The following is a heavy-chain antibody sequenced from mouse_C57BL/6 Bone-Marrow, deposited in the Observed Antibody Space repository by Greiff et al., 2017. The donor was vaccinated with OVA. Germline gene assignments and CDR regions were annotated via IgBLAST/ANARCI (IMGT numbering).Heavy chain of an antibody. CDR3: ARSTTVVADY. CDR1: GYTFTSYW. Sequence: QVQLQQPGAELVKPGASVKLSCKASGYTFTSYWMHWVKQRPGQGLEWIGMIHPNSGSTNYNEKFKSKATLTVDKSSSTAYMQLSSLTSEDAAVYYCARSTTVVADYWGQGTTLTVSS. CDR2: IHPNSGST. D-gene: IGHD1-1*01. J-gene: IGHJ2*01. V-gene: IGHV1-64*01.